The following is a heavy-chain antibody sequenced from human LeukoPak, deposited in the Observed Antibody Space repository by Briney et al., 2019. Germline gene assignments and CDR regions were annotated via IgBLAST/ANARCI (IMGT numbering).Heavy chain of an antibody. CDR1: GFTFSDYW. CDR2: ISPDGSER. V-gene: IGHV3-7*01. Sequence: GGSLRLSCAASGFTFSDYWMSWVRQTPGKGLEWVANISPDGSERYYVDSVKGRFTISRDNAKNTLYLQMNSLRAEDTAVYYCANVFDYWGQGTLVTVSS. CDR3: ANVFDY. J-gene: IGHJ4*02.